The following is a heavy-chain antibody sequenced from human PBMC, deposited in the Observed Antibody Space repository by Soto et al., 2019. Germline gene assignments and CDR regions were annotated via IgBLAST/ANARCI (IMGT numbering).Heavy chain of an antibody. D-gene: IGHD6-19*01. CDR2: SYSTGST. V-gene: IGHV4-4*07. J-gene: IGHJ2*01. CDR1: GGSITNHY. CDR3: ARESYSGGLWSFDL. Sequence: QVHLQESGPGLVKPSETLSLTCTVSGGSITNHYWSWIRQPAGKELEWIGRSYSTGSTNYKPSLRSRVTRSLDTSKMQFSLQLTSVTAADTALYYCARESYSGGLWSFDLWGRGTLVTVSS.